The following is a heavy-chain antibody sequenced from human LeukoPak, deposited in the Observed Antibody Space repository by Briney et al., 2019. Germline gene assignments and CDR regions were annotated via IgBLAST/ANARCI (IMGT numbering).Heavy chain of an antibody. V-gene: IGHV3-66*02. Sequence: GGSLRLSCAASGFTVSSNYMSWVRQAPGKGLEWVSVIYSGGSTYYADSVKGRFTISRDNSKNTLYLQMNSLRAEDTAVYYCARAATTAMAVGYMDVWGKGTTVTVSS. CDR3: ARAATTAMAVGYMDV. CDR1: GFTVSSNY. CDR2: IYSGGST. D-gene: IGHD5-18*01. J-gene: IGHJ6*03.